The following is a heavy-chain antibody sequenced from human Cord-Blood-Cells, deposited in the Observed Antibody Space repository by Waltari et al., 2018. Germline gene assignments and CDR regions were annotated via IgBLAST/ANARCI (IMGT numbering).Heavy chain of an antibody. CDR3: ARVGLPIYFDL. D-gene: IGHD2-15*01. CDR2: IYYSGST. Sequence: QVQLQESGPGLVKPSETLSLTCTVSGGSISSYYWSWIRQPPGKGLEWIGYIYYSGSTNYNPSLKSRVTISVDTSKNQFSLKLSAVTAADTAVYYCARVGLPIYFDLWGRGTLVTVSS. V-gene: IGHV4-59*01. J-gene: IGHJ2*01. CDR1: GGSISSYY.